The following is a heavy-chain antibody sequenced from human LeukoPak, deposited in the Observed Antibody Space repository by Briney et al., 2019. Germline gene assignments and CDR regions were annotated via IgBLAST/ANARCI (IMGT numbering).Heavy chain of an antibody. Sequence: SETLSLTCTVSGGFISSSSYYWGWIRQPPGKGLEWIGSIYYSGGTYYNPSLKSRVTISVDTSKNQFSLKVSSVTAADTAVYYCARSYGSGSSAGYWGQGTLVTVSS. V-gene: IGHV4-39*01. CDR3: ARSYGSGSSAGY. CDR2: IYYSGGT. CDR1: GGFISSSSYY. J-gene: IGHJ4*02. D-gene: IGHD3-10*01.